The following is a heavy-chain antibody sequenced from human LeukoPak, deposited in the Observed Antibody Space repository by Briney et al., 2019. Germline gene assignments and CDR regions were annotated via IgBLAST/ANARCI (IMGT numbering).Heavy chain of an antibody. Sequence: PSQTLSLTCTVSGGSISNGGYYWSWIREPPGKGLEWIGYIYYSGSTYYNPSLKSRVTISVHTSKNQFSLTLSYVTAAGTAVYYCARDLRLGYFDYWGQGTLVTVP. J-gene: IGHJ4*02. CDR2: IYYSGST. CDR3: ARDLRLGYFDY. CDR1: GGSISNGGYY. V-gene: IGHV4-31*03.